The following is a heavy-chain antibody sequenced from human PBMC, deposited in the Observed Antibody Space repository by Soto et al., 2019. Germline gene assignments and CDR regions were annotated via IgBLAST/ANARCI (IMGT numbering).Heavy chain of an antibody. D-gene: IGHD6-13*01. CDR2: IYYSGST. Sequence: QVQLQESGPGLVKPSETLSLTCTVSGGSISSYYWSWIRQPPGKGLEWIGYIYYSGSTNYNPSLKSRVTISVDTSKNQFSLKLSSVTAADPAVYYCARLPIIAAAGPEVDYWGQGTLVTVSS. CDR3: ARLPIIAAAGPEVDY. J-gene: IGHJ4*02. CDR1: GGSISSYY. V-gene: IGHV4-59*08.